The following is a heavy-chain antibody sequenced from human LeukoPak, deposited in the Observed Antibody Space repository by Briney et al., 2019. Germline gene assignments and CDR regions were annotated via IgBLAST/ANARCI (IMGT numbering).Heavy chain of an antibody. CDR3: VAMGYNYFDP. CDR2: IGSSSSYI. CDR1: GFTFSTYS. V-gene: IGHV3-21*01. J-gene: IGHJ4*02. Sequence: GGSPRLSCAASGFTFSTYSMNWVHQAPGKGLEWVSYIGSSSSYIDYAGSVRGRFTVSRDNAKNSLYLQMNSLRDEDTAVYYCVAMGYNYFDPWGQGSLVIVSS. D-gene: IGHD5-18*01.